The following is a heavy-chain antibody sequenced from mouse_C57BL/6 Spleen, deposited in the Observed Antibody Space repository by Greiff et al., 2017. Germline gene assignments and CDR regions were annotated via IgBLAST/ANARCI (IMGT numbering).Heavy chain of an antibody. J-gene: IGHJ3*01. CDR1: GFTFSSYA. Sequence: DVQLVESGEGLVKPGGSLKLSCAASGFTFSSYAMSWVRQTPEKRLEWVAYISSGGDYIYYADTVKGRFTISRDNARNTLYLQMSSLKSEDTAMYYCTRDYDDGSFAYWGQGTLVTVSA. CDR2: ISSGGDYI. D-gene: IGHD2-4*01. CDR3: TRDYDDGSFAY. V-gene: IGHV5-9-1*02.